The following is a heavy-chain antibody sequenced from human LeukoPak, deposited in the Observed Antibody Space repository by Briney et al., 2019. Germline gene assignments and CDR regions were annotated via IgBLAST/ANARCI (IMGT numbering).Heavy chain of an antibody. D-gene: IGHD1-14*01. CDR3: ASGSETDYYYYGMDV. CDR1: GFTFSNYW. CDR2: IKQDGSEK. Sequence: GGSLRLSCAASGFTFSNYWMSWVRQAPGKGLEWVANIKQDGSEKYYVDSVKGRFTISRVNAKNSLYLQMNSLRAEDTAVYYCASGSETDYYYYGMDVWGQGTTVTVSS. V-gene: IGHV3-7*01. J-gene: IGHJ6*02.